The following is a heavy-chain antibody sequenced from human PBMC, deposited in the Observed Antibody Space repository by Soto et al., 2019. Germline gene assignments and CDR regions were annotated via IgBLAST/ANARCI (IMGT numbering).Heavy chain of an antibody. CDR2: INSDGSST. V-gene: IGHV3-74*01. CDR3: ARAWGSTGAFDI. J-gene: IGHJ3*02. CDR1: GFTFSSYW. Sequence: EVPLVESGGGLVQPGGSLRLSCAASGFTFSSYWMHWVRQGPGKGLVWVSRINSDGSSTSYADSVKGRFTISRDNAKNTLYLQMNSLRAEDTAVYYCARAWGSTGAFDIWGQGTMVTVSS. D-gene: IGHD3-16*01.